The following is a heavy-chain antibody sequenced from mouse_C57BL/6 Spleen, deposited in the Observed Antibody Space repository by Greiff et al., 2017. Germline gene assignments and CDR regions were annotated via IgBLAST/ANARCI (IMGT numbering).Heavy chain of an antibody. CDR1: GFSLTSYA. V-gene: IGHV2-9-1*01. CDR2: IWTGGGT. Sequence: QVQLKESGPGLVAPSQSLSITCTVSGFSLTSYAISWVRQPPGKGLEWLGVIWTGGGTNYYSALKSRLSISNENYKSQVILKMNSLQTDDTAWYCCARTLGLLYYFDYWGQGTTLTVSS. CDR3: ARTLGLLYYFDY. J-gene: IGHJ2*01. D-gene: IGHD4-1*01.